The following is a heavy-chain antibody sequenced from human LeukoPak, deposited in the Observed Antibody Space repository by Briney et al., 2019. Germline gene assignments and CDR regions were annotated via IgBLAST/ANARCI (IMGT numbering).Heavy chain of an antibody. CDR2: IYYSGST. Sequence: PSETLSLTCTVSGGSISSSSYYWGWIRQPPGKGLEWIGSIYYSGSTYYNPSLRSRVTISVDTSKNQFSLKLSSVTAADTAVYYCARDVSGGIAAAPDYWGQGTLVTVSP. J-gene: IGHJ4*02. D-gene: IGHD6-13*01. CDR1: GGSISSSSYY. CDR3: ARDVSGGIAAAPDY. V-gene: IGHV4-39*07.